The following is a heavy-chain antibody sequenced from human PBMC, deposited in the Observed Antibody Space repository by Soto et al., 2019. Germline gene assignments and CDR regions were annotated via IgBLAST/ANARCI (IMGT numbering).Heavy chain of an antibody. D-gene: IGHD1-1*01. V-gene: IGHV4-34*01. CDR1: GGSFSGYY. J-gene: IGHJ6*02. Sequence: SETLSLTCAVYGGSFSGYYWSWIRQPPGKGLEWIGEINHSGSTNYNPSLKSRVTISVDTSKNQFSLKLSSVTAADTAVYYCARALDLYYYYGMDVWGQGTTVTVSS. CDR2: INHSGST. CDR3: ARALDLYYYYGMDV.